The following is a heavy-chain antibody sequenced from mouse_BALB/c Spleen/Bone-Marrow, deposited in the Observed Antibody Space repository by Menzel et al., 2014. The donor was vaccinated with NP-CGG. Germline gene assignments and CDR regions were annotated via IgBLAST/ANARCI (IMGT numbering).Heavy chain of an antibody. CDR1: GYTFTDYV. Sequence: VQLQQPGPELVGPGASVKMSCKASGYTFTDYVIHWVKQKPGQGLEWIGYIIPFNDGTKYNEKFKGKATLTSDKSSTTTYMELSSLTSEDSAVYFCARWDYGTRFYFDYWGQGTTLTVSS. CDR2: IIPFNDGT. CDR3: ARWDYGTRFYFDY. D-gene: IGHD1-1*01. V-gene: IGHV1-14*01. J-gene: IGHJ2*01.